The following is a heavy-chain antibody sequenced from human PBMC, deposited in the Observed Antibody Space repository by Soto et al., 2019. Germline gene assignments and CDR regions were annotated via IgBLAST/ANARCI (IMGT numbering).Heavy chain of an antibody. D-gene: IGHD3-10*01. Sequence: GGSLRLSCESSVFAYITYGMHWVRQAPGKGLEWVALISYDGGDFYYADSVRGRFTISRDNSKHTLSLQMDSLRVEDTAVYYCAKDFGAWSDSWGQGTLVPFSS. CDR2: ISYDGGDF. V-gene: IGHV3-30*18. J-gene: IGHJ5*01. CDR3: AKDFGAWSDS. CDR1: VFAYITYG.